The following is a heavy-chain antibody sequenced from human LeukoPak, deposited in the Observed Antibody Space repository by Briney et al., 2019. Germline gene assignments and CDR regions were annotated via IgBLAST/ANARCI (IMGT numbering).Heavy chain of an antibody. CDR1: GYSFTTYW. D-gene: IGHD3-22*01. V-gene: IGHV5-51*01. CDR2: IFPGDSDS. J-gene: IGHJ4*02. Sequence: GESLKISCKGSGYSFTTYWITWVRQMPGKGLEWMGTIFPGDSDSRYSPSFRGQVTISADKSSSTAYLQWSSLKASDTAMYYCARGRPYYDTSASMGDYWGQGTLVTVSS. CDR3: ARGRPYYDTSASMGDY.